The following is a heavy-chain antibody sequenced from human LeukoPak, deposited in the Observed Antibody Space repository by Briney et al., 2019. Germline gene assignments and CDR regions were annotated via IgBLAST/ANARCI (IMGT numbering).Heavy chain of an antibody. V-gene: IGHV3-66*01. CDR3: AKFRGMIVASYFFDY. D-gene: IGHD3-22*01. J-gene: IGHJ4*02. CDR2: MHSAGST. Sequence: GGSLRLSCAASGFTVSSKYMSWVRQAPGKGLEWVSIMHSAGSTYHADSVKGRFTISRDNSKNTLYLHMNSLRAEDTAIYYCAKFRGMIVASYFFDYWGQGALVTVSS. CDR1: GFTVSSKY.